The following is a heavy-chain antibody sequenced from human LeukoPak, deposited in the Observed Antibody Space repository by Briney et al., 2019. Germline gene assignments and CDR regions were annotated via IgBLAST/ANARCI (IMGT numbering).Heavy chain of an antibody. CDR1: GYTFTSYA. D-gene: IGHD3-16*02. J-gene: IGHJ4*02. V-gene: IGHV7-4-1*02. CDR2: INTNTGNT. CDR3: ARAYQPLGGLSLPDY. Sequence: ASVKVSCKASGYTFTSYAMNWVRQAPGQGLECMGWINTNTGNTMYAQGFTGRFVFSLDTSVSTAYLQITSLKAEDTAMYYCARAYQPLGGLSLPDYWGQGILVTVSS.